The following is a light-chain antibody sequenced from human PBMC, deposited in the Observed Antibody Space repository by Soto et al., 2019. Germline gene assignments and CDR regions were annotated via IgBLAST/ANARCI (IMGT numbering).Light chain of an antibody. V-gene: IGLV2-14*01. Sequence: QPVLTQPASVSGWPGQALTISCALTSIDVGGYNFVSWYQQHPGRAPKLLIYEVSRRPSGVSNRFSGSKSGDTASLTISGLQAEDEADYYCYSYRGYYTRVFGTGTKVTVL. CDR3: YSYRGYYTRV. CDR1: SIDVGGYNF. J-gene: IGLJ1*01. CDR2: EVS.